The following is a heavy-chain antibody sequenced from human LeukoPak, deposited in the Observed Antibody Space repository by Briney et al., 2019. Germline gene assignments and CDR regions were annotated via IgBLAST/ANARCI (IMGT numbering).Heavy chain of an antibody. D-gene: IGHD6-13*01. CDR1: GGTFSSYA. Sequence: SVRISCKASGGTFSSYAISWVRQAPGQGLEWMGRIIPILGIANYAQKFQGRVTITADKSTSTAYMELSSLRSEDTAVYYCARDKGHAAAASLYYFDYWGRGTLVTLSS. CDR2: IIPILGIA. J-gene: IGHJ4*02. V-gene: IGHV1-69*04. CDR3: ARDKGHAAAASLYYFDY.